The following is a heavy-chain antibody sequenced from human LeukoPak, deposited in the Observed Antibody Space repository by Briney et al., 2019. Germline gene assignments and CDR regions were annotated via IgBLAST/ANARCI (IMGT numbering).Heavy chain of an antibody. CDR3: ARALPSSWYFFDY. CDR2: ISSSATTK. J-gene: IGHJ4*02. Sequence: GGSLRLSCAASGFTFFSYEMYWVRQAPGKGLEWVSYISSSATTKYYADSVKGRFTISRENAKSSLYLQMNSLRVDDTAVYYCARALPSSWYFFDYWGQGALVTVSS. V-gene: IGHV3-48*03. CDR1: GFTFFSYE. D-gene: IGHD6-13*01.